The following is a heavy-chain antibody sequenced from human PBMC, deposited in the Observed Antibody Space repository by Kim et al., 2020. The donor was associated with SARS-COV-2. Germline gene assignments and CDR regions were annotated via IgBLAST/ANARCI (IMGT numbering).Heavy chain of an antibody. V-gene: IGHV4-39*01. D-gene: IGHD3-10*01. CDR3: LTGGSGNTGDY. J-gene: IGHJ4*02. CDR2: IYYSGST. Sequence: SETLSLTCTVSGGSISSSSYYWGWIRQPPGKGLEWIGSIYYSGSTNYNPSLKSRVTISVDTSKNQFSLKLSSVTAADTAVYYCLTGGSGNTGDYWGQGTLVTVSS. CDR1: GGSISSSSYY.